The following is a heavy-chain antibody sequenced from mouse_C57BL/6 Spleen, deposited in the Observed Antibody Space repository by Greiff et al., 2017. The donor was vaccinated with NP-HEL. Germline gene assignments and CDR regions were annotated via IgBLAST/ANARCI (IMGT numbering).Heavy chain of an antibody. CDR3: ARGGGSGYPFAY. CDR2: IHPGDGDT. Sequence: QVQLQQPGAELVKPGASVKVSCKASGYTFTSYWMHWVKQRPGQGLEWIGRIHPGDGDTNYNGKFKGKATLTADKSSSTAYMQLSSLTSEDSAVYFCARGGGSGYPFAYWGQGTLVTVSA. J-gene: IGHJ3*01. V-gene: IGHV1-74*01. CDR1: GYTFTSYW. D-gene: IGHD3-2*02.